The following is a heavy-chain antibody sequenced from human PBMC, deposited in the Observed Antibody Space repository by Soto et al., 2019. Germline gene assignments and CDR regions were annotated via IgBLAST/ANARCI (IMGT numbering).Heavy chain of an antibody. Sequence: QVHIQQWGAGLLKPSETLSLTCAVSGGSFNDFYWYWVRQPPGEGLEWMGEVNHAGGTDYNPSPKTRATISEHRSRHQLSLRTKSLTVADTATYYCAIRGFYGGSSYTGWGQATLVTAS. CDR2: VNHAGGT. CDR3: AIRGFYGGSSYTG. V-gene: IGHV4-34*01. D-gene: IGHD2-15*01. J-gene: IGHJ4*02. CDR1: GGSFNDFY.